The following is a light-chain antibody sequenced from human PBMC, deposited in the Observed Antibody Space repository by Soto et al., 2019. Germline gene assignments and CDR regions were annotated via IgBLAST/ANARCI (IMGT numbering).Light chain of an antibody. V-gene: IGLV2-23*02. Sequence: QSALTQPASVSGSPGQSITISCSGTSGDVGSYNLVSWYQQHPGKAPKLMIYEVTKWPSGVSNRFVGSNSGNTASLTSSGLQAEDEADYYCCSNAGSSTYVFGTGNKLTVL. CDR2: EVT. CDR1: SGDVGSYNL. J-gene: IGLJ1*01. CDR3: CSNAGSSTYV.